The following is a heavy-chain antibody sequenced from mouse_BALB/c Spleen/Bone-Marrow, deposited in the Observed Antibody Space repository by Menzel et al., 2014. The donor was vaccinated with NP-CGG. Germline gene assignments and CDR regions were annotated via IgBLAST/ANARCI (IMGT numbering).Heavy chain of an antibody. V-gene: IGHV1-69*02. J-gene: IGHJ4*01. Sequence: VQLQQSGAELVKPGASVKLSCKASGYTFTSYWMHWVKQRPGQGLEWIGEIDPSDSYTNYNQKFKGKATLTVDKSSSTAYMQLSSLTSEDSAVYFCARWLLRYYAMDDWGQGTPVPVSS. D-gene: IGHD2-3*01. CDR2: IDPSDSYT. CDR1: GYTFTSYW. CDR3: ARWLLRYYAMDD.